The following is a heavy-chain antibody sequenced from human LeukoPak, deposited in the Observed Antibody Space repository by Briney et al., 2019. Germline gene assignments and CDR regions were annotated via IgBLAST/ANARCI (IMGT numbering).Heavy chain of an antibody. J-gene: IGHJ6*02. CDR3: ARWFGESMYYYGMDV. D-gene: IGHD3-10*01. CDR1: GFTVGSNY. Sequence: PGGSLRLSCAASGFTVGSNYMSWVRQAPGKGLEWVSVIYSGGSTYYADSVKGRFTISRDNSKNTLYLQMNSLRAEDTAVYYCARWFGESMYYYGMDVWGQGTTVTVSS. CDR2: IYSGGST. V-gene: IGHV3-66*01.